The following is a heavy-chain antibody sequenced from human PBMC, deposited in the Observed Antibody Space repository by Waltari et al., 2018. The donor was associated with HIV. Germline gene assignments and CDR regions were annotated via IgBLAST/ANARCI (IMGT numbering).Heavy chain of an antibody. J-gene: IGHJ4*02. D-gene: IGHD3-22*01. Sequence: QVQLVQSGAEVKKAGSSVKVSCKASGDILSTSGISWVRQVPGQGLEWMRGSIPVFMKANYDVKCQGISTFTADESTRTGYMEQIVLSPEDTAIYYCASVLNPHLYYGNTDYHPYFDDWGQGTTVTVSS. CDR1: GDILSTSG. CDR3: ASVLNPHLYYGNTDYHPYFDD. V-gene: IGHV1-69*01. CDR2: SIPVFMKA.